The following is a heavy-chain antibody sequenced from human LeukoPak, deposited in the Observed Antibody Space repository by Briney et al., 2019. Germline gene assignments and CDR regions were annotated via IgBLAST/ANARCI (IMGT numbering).Heavy chain of an antibody. Sequence: SQTLSLTCSVAATTVINYTFYYNWIRQQPVKGLEWIGYIYHTGDTFYNPSLKSRVTISLDTSQNQFSLKMTSVTGADTAMYYCAKVRGKLNTWGQGTLVTVSS. J-gene: IGHJ4*02. V-gene: IGHV4-31*03. D-gene: IGHD1-26*01. CDR1: ATTVINYTFY. CDR3: AKVRGKLNT. CDR2: IYHTGDT.